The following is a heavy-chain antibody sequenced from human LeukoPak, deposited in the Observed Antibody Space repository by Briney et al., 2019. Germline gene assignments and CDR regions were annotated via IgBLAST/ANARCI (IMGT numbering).Heavy chain of an antibody. CDR2: MYSGGAT. Sequence: GGSLRLSCAVSGFTVSGDYMSWVRQAPGKGLEWVSVMYSGGATYYAESVKGRFTISRDNSKNTLYLQMNSLRDEDTAVYYCARGDSSGPDYYYYMDVWGKGTTVTISS. J-gene: IGHJ6*03. CDR1: GFTVSGDY. V-gene: IGHV3-53*01. CDR3: ARGDSSGPDYYYYMDV. D-gene: IGHD6-19*01.